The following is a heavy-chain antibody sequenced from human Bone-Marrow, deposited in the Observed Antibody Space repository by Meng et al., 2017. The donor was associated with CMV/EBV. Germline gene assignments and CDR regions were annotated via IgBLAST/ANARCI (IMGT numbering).Heavy chain of an antibody. D-gene: IGHD1-14*01. CDR1: GFTFSSYG. CDR3: AKTGLAHDY. J-gene: IGHJ4*02. Sequence: GESLKISCAASGFTFSSYGMHWVRQAPGKGLEWVAFIRYDGSNKYYADSVKGRFTISRDNSKNTLYLQMNSLRAEDTAVYYCAKTGLAHDYWGQGTRVTGYS. CDR2: IRYDGSNK. V-gene: IGHV3-30*02.